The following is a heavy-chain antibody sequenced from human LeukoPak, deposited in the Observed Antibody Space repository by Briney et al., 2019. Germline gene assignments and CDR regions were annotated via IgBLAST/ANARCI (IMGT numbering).Heavy chain of an antibody. CDR2: IKQDGSEK. CDR3: AKSGIGITMIVVVSGTWYFDL. Sequence: PGGSLRLSCAASGFTFSSYWMSWVRQAPGKGLEWVANIKQDGSEKYYVDSVKGRFTISRDNAKNSLYLQMNSLRAEDTAVYYCAKSGIGITMIVVVSGTWYFDLWGRGTLVTVSS. CDR1: GFTFSSYW. V-gene: IGHV3-7*03. J-gene: IGHJ2*01. D-gene: IGHD3-22*01.